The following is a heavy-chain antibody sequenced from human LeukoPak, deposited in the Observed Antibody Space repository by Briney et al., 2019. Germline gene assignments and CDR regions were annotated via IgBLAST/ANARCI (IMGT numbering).Heavy chain of an antibody. D-gene: IGHD5-18*01. CDR2: IYYSGST. CDR3: ARGGYSYGFVLDY. V-gene: IGHV4-30-4*01. CDR1: GGSISSGDYY. Sequence: SETLSLTCTVSGGSISSGDYYWSWIRQPPGQGLEWIGYIYYSGSTYYNPSLKSRVTISVDTSKNQFSLKLSSVTAADTAVYYCARGGYSYGFVLDYWGQGTLVTVSS. J-gene: IGHJ4*02.